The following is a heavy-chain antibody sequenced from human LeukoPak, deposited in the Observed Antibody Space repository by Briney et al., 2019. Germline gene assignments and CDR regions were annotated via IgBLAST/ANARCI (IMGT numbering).Heavy chain of an antibody. J-gene: IGHJ4*02. Sequence: SETLSLTCTVSGGSISSSSYYWGWIRQPPGKGLEWIGSIYYSGSTYYNPSLKSRVTISVDTSRNQFSLKLNSVTAADTAVYYCARGRYSYGGAVGDYFDYWGQGTLVTVSS. CDR3: ARGRYSYGGAVGDYFDY. D-gene: IGHD5-18*01. CDR1: GGSISSSSYY. V-gene: IGHV4-39*07. CDR2: IYYSGST.